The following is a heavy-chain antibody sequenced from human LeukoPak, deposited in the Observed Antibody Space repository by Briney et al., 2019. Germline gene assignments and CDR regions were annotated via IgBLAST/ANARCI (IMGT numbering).Heavy chain of an antibody. V-gene: IGHV4-59*01. D-gene: IGHD6-13*01. CDR2: IYYSGST. CDR3: ARGAWDSSWYFVEYYFDY. CDR1: GGSISSYY. J-gene: IGHJ4*02. Sequence: SETPSLTCTVSGGSISSYYWSWIRQPPGKGLEWIGYIYYSGSTNYNPSLKRRVTISVDTSKNQFSLKLSSVTAADTAVYYCARGAWDSSWYFVEYYFDYWGQGTLVTVSS.